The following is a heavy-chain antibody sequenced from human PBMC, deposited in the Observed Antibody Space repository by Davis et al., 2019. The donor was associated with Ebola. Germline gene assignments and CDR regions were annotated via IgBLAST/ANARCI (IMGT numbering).Heavy chain of an antibody. CDR2: ISYDGSNK. J-gene: IGHJ2*01. V-gene: IGHV3-30-3*01. D-gene: IGHD4-17*01. Sequence: GESLKISCAASGFTFSSYAMHRVRQAPGKGLEWVAVISYDGSNKYYADSVKGRFTISRDNSKNTLYLQMNSLRAEDTAVYYCAKGGYGDRDWYFDLWGRGTLVTVSS. CDR3: AKGGYGDRDWYFDL. CDR1: GFTFSSYA.